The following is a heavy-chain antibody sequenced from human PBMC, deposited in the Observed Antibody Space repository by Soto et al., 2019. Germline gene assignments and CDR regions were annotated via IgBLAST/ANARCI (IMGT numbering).Heavy chain of an antibody. Sequence: SETLSLTCTVSGGSISSGGYYWSWIRQHPGKGLEWIGYIYYSGSTYYNPSLKSRVTISVDTSKNQFSLRLSSLTAADTAVYYCGRDGSGRPTTYWGQGILVTVSS. J-gene: IGHJ4*02. V-gene: IGHV4-31*03. CDR3: GRDGSGRPTTY. CDR2: IYYSGST. CDR1: GGSISSGGYY. D-gene: IGHD3-10*01.